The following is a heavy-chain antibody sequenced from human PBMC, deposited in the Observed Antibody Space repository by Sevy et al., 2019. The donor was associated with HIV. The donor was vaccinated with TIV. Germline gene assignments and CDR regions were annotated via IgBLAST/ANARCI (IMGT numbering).Heavy chain of an antibody. CDR3: ATTKDYYDSSGYPFDY. Sequence: ASVKVSCKVSGYTLNEFSMHWVRQAPVKGLEWMTTFDPEDGDPEDGKTIYAQKFLGRVTVTEDTSTDTAYMELRSLRAEDTAVYYCATTKDYYDSSGYPFDYWGQGTLVTVSS. J-gene: IGHJ4*02. D-gene: IGHD3-22*01. V-gene: IGHV1-24*01. CDR2: FDPEDGDPEDGKT. CDR1: GYTLNEFS.